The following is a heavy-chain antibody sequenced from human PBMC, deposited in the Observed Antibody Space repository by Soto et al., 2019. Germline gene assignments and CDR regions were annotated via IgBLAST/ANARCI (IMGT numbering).Heavy chain of an antibody. D-gene: IGHD2-2*01. Sequence: GESLKISCKGSGYSFTSYWIGWVRQMPGKGLEWMGIIYPGDSDTRYSPSFQGQVTISAYKSITTAYLQWSSLKASETAMYYCARGRNIVVVPAARNWFDPWGQGTLVTVSS. CDR2: IYPGDSDT. CDR1: GYSFTSYW. J-gene: IGHJ5*02. V-gene: IGHV5-51*01. CDR3: ARGRNIVVVPAARNWFDP.